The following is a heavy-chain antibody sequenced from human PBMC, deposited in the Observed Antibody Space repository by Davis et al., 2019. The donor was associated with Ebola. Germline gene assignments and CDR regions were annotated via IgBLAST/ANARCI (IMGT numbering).Heavy chain of an antibody. CDR3: VKDFWSDDPGY. V-gene: IGHV1-18*01. CDR1: GYTFSTHG. J-gene: IGHJ4*02. Sequence: ASVKVSCKTSGYTFSTHGVTWVRQAPGQGLEWMGWSYPSNGNTHYAQKLQGRVTMTTDTSTNTAYMELRSLTNDDTAMYYCVKDFWSDDPGYWGQGSLVTVTS. CDR2: SYPSNGNT. D-gene: IGHD3-3*01.